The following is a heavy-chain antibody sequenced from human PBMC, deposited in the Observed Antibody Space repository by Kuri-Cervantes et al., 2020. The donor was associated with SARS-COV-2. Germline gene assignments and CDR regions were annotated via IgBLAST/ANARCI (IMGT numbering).Heavy chain of an antibody. V-gene: IGHV3-48*03. CDR2: IGLSDISI. CDR1: GFTFSSYA. D-gene: IGHD6-19*01. J-gene: IGHJ4*02. Sequence: GGSLRLSCAASGFTFSSYAMSWVRQAPGKGLEWVSYIGLSDISIKYTDSVKGRFSISRDNAKNSVYLQMNSLRVEDTALYYCARDRGANGWFDYWGPGTLVTVSS. CDR3: ARDRGANGWFDY.